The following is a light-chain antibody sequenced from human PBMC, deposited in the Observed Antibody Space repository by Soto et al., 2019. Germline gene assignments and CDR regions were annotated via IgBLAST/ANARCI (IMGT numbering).Light chain of an antibody. CDR3: MQASQFPGT. Sequence: DIVLTQTPLSSPVTLGQPASISCKSSQGLVHGDGNTYLSWLHQRPGQPPRLLIYKISERFSGVPDRFSGSGAGTDFTLKISRVEAEDVGFYYCMQASQFPGTFGQGTKLEIK. V-gene: IGKV2-24*01. J-gene: IGKJ2*01. CDR2: KIS. CDR1: QGLVHGDGNTY.